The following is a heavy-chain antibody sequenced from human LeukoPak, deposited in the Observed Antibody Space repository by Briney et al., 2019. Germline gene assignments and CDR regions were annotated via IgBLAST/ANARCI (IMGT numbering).Heavy chain of an antibody. CDR2: VSGSGGST. D-gene: IGHD3-22*01. Sequence: GGSLRLSCAASGFTFSSYAMSWVRQAPGEGLEWVSSVSGSGGSTYYADSVKGRFTISRDNSKNTLYLQMNSLRAEDTAVYYCAKGSLYCYDSGGYRYFDYWGQGTLVTVSS. CDR1: GFTFSSYA. J-gene: IGHJ4*02. CDR3: AKGSLYCYDSGGYRYFDY. V-gene: IGHV3-23*01.